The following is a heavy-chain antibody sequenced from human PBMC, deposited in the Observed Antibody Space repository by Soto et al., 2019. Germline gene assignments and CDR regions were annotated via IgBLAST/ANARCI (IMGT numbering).Heavy chain of an antibody. CDR3: ASTYSTSWYCFDP. D-gene: IGHD6-13*01. CDR1: VFSLSNAGLG. J-gene: IGHJ5*02. V-gene: IGHV2-26*01. Sequence: QVTVKESGPVLVKPTETLTLTCTGSVFSLSNAGLGVSWIRQPPGKALEWLAHIFSNDEKSYITSLKSRLTISKDTSKRQVVLTMTNMDTVDTATYYCASTYSTSWYCFDPWGQGTLVTVSS. CDR2: IFSNDEK.